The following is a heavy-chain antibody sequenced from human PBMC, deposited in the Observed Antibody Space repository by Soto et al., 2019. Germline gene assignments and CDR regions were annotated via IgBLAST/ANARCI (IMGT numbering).Heavy chain of an antibody. D-gene: IGHD2-21*01. CDR1: GDTFKTYS. V-gene: IGHV1-69*12. CDR3: ARIWGIGGHDS. CDR2: VIPILGKP. Sequence: QVQLVQSGAEVKRPGASVKVSCKSSGDTFKTYSVSWVRQAPGQGLEWMGGVIPILGKPMYAQKFQDRVTITADESTSTVFMDLTSLMSDATAVYYCARIWGIGGHDSWGQGPRVTVSS. J-gene: IGHJ5*01.